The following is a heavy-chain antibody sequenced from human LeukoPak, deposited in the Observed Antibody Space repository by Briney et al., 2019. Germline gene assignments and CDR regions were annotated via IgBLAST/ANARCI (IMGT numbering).Heavy chain of an antibody. Sequence: SETLSLTCTVSGGSISSYYWSWIRQPPGKGLEWIGYIYYSGSTNYNPSLKSRVTISVDTSKNQFSLKLSSVTAADTAVYYCARALGGSGSYYIDYWGQGTLVTVSS. CDR2: IYYSGST. D-gene: IGHD3-10*01. V-gene: IGHV4-59*01. CDR3: ARALGGSGSYYIDY. CDR1: GGSISSYY. J-gene: IGHJ4*02.